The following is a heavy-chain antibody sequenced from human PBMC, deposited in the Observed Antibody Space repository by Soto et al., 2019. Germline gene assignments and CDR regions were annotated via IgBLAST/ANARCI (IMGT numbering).Heavy chain of an antibody. V-gene: IGHV3-20*01. CDR2: INWNGGST. J-gene: IGHJ4*02. D-gene: IGHD3-10*01. Sequence: GGSLRLSCAASGFTFDDYGMSWVRQAPGKGLEWVSGINWNGGSTGYADSVKGRFTISRDNAKNSLYLQMNSLRAEDTALYHCARGVMSYGSGSYYNYYFDYWGQGTLVTVSS. CDR1: GFTFDDYG. CDR3: ARGVMSYGSGSYYNYYFDY.